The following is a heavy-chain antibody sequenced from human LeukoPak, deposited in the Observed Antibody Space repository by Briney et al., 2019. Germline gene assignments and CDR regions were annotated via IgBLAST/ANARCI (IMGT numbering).Heavy chain of an antibody. CDR1: GYTLTELS. Sequence: ASVKVSCKVSGYTLTELSMHWVRQAPGKGLEWMGGFDPEDGETIYAQKFQGRVTVTEDTSTDTAYMELSSLRSEDTAVYYCATAIPPGSGWSIDYWGQGTLVTASS. J-gene: IGHJ4*02. CDR3: ATAIPPGSGWSIDY. CDR2: FDPEDGET. D-gene: IGHD6-19*01. V-gene: IGHV1-24*01.